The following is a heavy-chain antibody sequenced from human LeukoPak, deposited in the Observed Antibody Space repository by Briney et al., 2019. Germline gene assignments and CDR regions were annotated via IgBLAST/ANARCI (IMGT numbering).Heavy chain of an antibody. CDR2: IYSGGST. CDR1: GFTVSSNY. J-gene: IGHJ4*02. D-gene: IGHD5-24*01. V-gene: IGHV3-66*01. CDR3: ARDITEMATPTEAY. Sequence: GGSLRLSCAASGFTVSSNYMSWVRQAPGKGLEWVSVIYSGGSTYYADSVKGRFTISRDNSKNTLYLQMNSLRAEDTAVYYCARDITEMATPTEAYWGQGTLVTVSS.